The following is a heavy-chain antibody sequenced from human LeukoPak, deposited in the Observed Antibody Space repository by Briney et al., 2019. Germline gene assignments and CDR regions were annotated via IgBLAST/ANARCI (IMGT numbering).Heavy chain of an antibody. CDR1: GFTFSSYG. Sequence: GGSLRLSCAASGFTFSSYGMHWVRQAPGKGLEWVAVISYDGSNKYYADSVKGRFTISRDNSKNTLYLQMNSLRAEDTAVYYCAKDRWFAMVREVNWFDPWGQGTLVTASS. CDR2: ISYDGSNK. V-gene: IGHV3-30*18. J-gene: IGHJ5*02. D-gene: IGHD3-10*01. CDR3: AKDRWFAMVREVNWFDP.